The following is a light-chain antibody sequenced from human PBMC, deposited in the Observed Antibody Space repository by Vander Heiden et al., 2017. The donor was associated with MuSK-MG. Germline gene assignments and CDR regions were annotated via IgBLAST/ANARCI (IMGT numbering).Light chain of an antibody. Sequence: EIVLTQSPGTLSLSPGERATLSCRASQSVTSNYLAWYQQRPGQAPRLLIYGASSRANDIPDRFSGSGYGKDFTLTSSRREHEDFAVYYWQQDGNSITFGGGTTVEIK. J-gene: IGKJ4*01. V-gene: IGKV3-20*01. CDR2: GAS. CDR3: QQDGNSIT. CDR1: QSVTSNY.